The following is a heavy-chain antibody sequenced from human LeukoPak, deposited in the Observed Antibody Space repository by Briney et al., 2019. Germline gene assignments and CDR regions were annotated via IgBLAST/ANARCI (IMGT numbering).Heavy chain of an antibody. CDR1: GGSISSGTYY. CDR2: FYTSGST. CDR3: AGIAAAGTLGPLSGYYYYYMDV. V-gene: IGHV4-61*02. D-gene: IGHD6-13*01. J-gene: IGHJ6*03. Sequence: PSETLSLTCTVSGGSISSGTYYWSWIRQPAGKGLEWIGRFYTSGSTNYNPSLKSRVTISVDTSKNHFSLKLNSVTAADTAVYYCAGIAAAGTLGPLSGYYYYYMDVWGKGTTVTVSS.